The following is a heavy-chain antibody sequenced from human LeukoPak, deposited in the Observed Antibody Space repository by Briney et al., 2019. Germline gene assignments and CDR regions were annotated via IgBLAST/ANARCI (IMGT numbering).Heavy chain of an antibody. Sequence: PSETLSLTCTVSGASINNYYWSWIRQPPGKGLEWMGYFYYIGSTNYNPSLKGRVTISIDTSKNQFSLKLRSVTAADTAVYYCARLVTTVTKRNNWFDPWGQGALVTVSS. CDR2: FYYIGST. CDR1: GASINNYY. J-gene: IGHJ5*02. CDR3: ARLVTTVTKRNNWFDP. D-gene: IGHD4-17*01. V-gene: IGHV4-59*01.